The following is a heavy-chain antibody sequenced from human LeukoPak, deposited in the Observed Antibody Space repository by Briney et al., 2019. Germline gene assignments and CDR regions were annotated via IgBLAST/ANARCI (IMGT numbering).Heavy chain of an antibody. J-gene: IGHJ4*02. V-gene: IGHV4-30-4*01. D-gene: IGHD4-23*01. CDR1: GGSISSGDYY. Sequence: SETLSLTCTVSGGSISSGDYYWSWIRQPPGKGLEWIGYIYYSGSTYYNPSLKSRVTISVDTSENQFSLKLSSVTAADTAVNYCARDLLNEGNHLDYWGQGTLVTVSS. CDR3: ARDLLNEGNHLDY. CDR2: IYYSGST.